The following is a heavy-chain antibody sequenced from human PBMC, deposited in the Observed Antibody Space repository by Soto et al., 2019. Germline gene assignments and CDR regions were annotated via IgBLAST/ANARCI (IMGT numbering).Heavy chain of an antibody. CDR2: ISPSSADT. CDR1: GFTFTDYY. CDR3: TRTTRVPAD. Sequence: QVQLVDSGGGLVKPGGSLRLSCAASGFTFTDYYMSWFRQAPGKGLECLSYISPSSADTNYADSVKGRFTISRDNAKNSIYLHTNNLRPEDTAVYYCTRTTRVPADWGPGTLVTVSS. V-gene: IGHV3-11*05. D-gene: IGHD1-26*01. J-gene: IGHJ4*02.